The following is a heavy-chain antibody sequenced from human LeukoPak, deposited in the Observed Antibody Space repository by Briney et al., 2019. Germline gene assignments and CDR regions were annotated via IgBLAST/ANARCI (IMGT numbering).Heavy chain of an antibody. J-gene: IGHJ5*02. CDR2: ISAYNGNT. CDR1: GYTFTSYG. D-gene: IGHD5-12*01. V-gene: IGHV1-18*04. CDR3: ARDHGGYSGYDYLVWFDP. Sequence: ASVKVSCKASGYTFTSYGISWVRQAPGQGLEWTGWISAYNGNTNYAQKLQGRVTMTTDTSTSTAYMELRSLRSDDTAVYYCARDHGGYSGYDYLVWFDPWGQGTLVTVSS.